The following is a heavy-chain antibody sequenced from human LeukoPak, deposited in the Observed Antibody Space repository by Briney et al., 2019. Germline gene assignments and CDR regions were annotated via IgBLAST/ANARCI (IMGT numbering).Heavy chain of an antibody. CDR1: GYTFTSYG. CDR3: ARDLHDFWSASLPGGY. J-gene: IGHJ4*02. CDR2: ISAYNGNT. D-gene: IGHD3-3*01. Sequence: ASVKVSCKASGYTFTSYGISWVRQAPGQGLEWMGWISAYNGNTNYAQKLQGRVTMTTDTSTSTAYMELRSLRSDDTAVYYCARDLHDFWSASLPGGYWGQGTLVTVSS. V-gene: IGHV1-18*01.